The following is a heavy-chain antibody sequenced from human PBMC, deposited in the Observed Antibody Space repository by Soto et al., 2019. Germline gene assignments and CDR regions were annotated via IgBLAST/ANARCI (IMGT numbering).Heavy chain of an antibody. CDR2: ITGGADNT. D-gene: IGHD6-19*01. J-gene: IGHJ5*02. CDR1: GFTCSSYA. V-gene: IGHV3-23*01. Sequence: EVKLLESGGGLVQPGGSLRLSCVASGFTCSSYAMSWVRQAPGKGLEWVSTITGGADNTHYADSVKGRFTISRDNSKNTLSLQMNSLRVEDTAVYHCAKGRIAVAAPYNWFDPWGQGTLVTVSS. CDR3: AKGRIAVAAPYNWFDP.